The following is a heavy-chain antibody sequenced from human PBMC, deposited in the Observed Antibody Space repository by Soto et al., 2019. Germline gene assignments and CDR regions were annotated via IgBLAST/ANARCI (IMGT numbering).Heavy chain of an antibody. D-gene: IGHD3-10*01. J-gene: IGHJ6*02. Sequence: ASVKVSFKASGYTFTSYGISWLRQAPGQGLEWMGWISAYNGNTNYAQKLQGRVTMTTDTSTSTAYMELRSLRSDDTAVYYCARMIPITMVRGVIISLGYYYGMDVWGQGTTVTVSS. CDR1: GYTFTSYG. V-gene: IGHV1-18*01. CDR2: ISAYNGNT. CDR3: ARMIPITMVRGVIISLGYYYGMDV.